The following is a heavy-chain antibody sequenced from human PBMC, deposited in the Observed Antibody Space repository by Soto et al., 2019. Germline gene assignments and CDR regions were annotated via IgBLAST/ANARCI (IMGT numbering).Heavy chain of an antibody. CDR2: ISYDGSNK. CDR3: AKDALAYCGGDCYTFDY. J-gene: IGHJ4*02. Sequence: GGSLRLSCAASGFTFSSYGMHWVRQAPGKGLEWVAVISYDGSNKYYADSVKGRFTISRDNSKNTLYLRMNSLRAEDTAVYYCAKDALAYCGGDCYTFDYWGQGTLVTVSS. D-gene: IGHD2-21*02. V-gene: IGHV3-30*18. CDR1: GFTFSSYG.